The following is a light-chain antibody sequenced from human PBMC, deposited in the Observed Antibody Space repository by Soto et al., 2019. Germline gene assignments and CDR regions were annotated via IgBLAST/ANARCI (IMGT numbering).Light chain of an antibody. J-gene: IGKJ2*01. CDR2: GAS. CDR3: QQCDNWPRT. CDR1: QSVGNN. V-gene: IGKV3-15*01. Sequence: EIVLTQSPATLYVSPGERVTLSCRASQSVGNNLAWYQQKTGQVPRLLIHGASTRATGIPARFSGSGSGTEFTLTISSLQSEDFAVYYCQQCDNWPRTFGQGTKLDIK.